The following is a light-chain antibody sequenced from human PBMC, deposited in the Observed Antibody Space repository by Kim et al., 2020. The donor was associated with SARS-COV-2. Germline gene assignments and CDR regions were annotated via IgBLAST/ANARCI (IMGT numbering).Light chain of an antibody. CDR2: WAS. V-gene: IGKV4-1*01. Sequence: IVMTQSPESLAVSLGERATISCKSNETIFYYANNMDYLAWYQQKPGQPPKLLIYWASTRQSGVPDRFSGGGSRTDFTLTITSLQPEDVAVYYCHQYFRTPYSFGQGTKLEI. CDR1: ETIFYYANNMDY. CDR3: HQYFRTPYS. J-gene: IGKJ2*03.